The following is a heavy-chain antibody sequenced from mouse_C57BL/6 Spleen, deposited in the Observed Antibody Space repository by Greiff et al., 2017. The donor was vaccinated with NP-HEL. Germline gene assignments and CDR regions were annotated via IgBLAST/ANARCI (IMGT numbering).Heavy chain of an antibody. J-gene: IGHJ3*01. CDR1: GFTFSSYA. Sequence: EVKVVESGGGLVKPGGSLKLSCAASGFTFSSYAMSWVRQTPEKRLEWVATISDGGSYTYYPDNVKGRFTISRDNAKNNLYLQMSHLKSEDTAMDYCARDDGGFAYWGQGTLVTVSA. CDR3: ARDDGGFAY. V-gene: IGHV5-4*01. CDR2: ISDGGSYT.